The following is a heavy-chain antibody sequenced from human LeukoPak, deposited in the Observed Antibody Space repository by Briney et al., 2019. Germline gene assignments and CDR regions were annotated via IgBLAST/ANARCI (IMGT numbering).Heavy chain of an antibody. V-gene: IGHV1-69*05. Sequence: ASVKVSCKASGGTFSSYAISWVRQAPGQGLEWMGGIIPIFGTANYAQKFQGRVTITTDESTSTAYMELSSLRSEDTAVYYCARERYKWNHFDYWGQGTLVTVSS. CDR1: GGTFSSYA. CDR3: ARERYKWNHFDY. CDR2: IIPIFGTA. D-gene: IGHD1-20*01. J-gene: IGHJ4*02.